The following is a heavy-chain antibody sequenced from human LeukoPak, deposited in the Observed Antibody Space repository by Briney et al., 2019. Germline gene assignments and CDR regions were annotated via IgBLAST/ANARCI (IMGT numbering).Heavy chain of an antibody. CDR1: GGTFSSYA. V-gene: IGHV1-69*01. D-gene: IGHD3-3*01. CDR3: ARDRTVGRPLNYDFWSGSYYYGMDV. CDR2: IIPIFGTA. J-gene: IGHJ6*02. Sequence: GSSVKVSCKASGGTFSSYAISWVRQAPGQGLEWMGGIIPIFGTANYAQKFQGRVTITADESTSTAYMELSSLRSEDTAVYYCARDRTVGRPLNYDFWSGSYYYGMDVWGQGTTVTVSS.